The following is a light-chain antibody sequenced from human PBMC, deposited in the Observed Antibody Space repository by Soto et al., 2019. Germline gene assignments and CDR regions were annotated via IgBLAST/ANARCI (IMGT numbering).Light chain of an antibody. J-gene: IGLJ2*01. CDR2: EVS. Sequence: QSALTQPASVSGSPGQSITISCTGTSSDVGSYNLVSWYQQYPGKAPKLMIYEVSKRPSGVSNRFSGSKSGNTASLTISGLQAEDEADYYCCSYAGSSTLFGGGTQLTVL. CDR1: SSDVGSYNL. V-gene: IGLV2-23*02. CDR3: CSYAGSSTL.